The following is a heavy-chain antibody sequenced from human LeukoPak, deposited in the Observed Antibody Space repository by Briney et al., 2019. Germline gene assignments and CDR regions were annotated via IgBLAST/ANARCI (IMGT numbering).Heavy chain of an antibody. CDR1: GFTVSSNY. Sequence: GGSLRLSCAASGFTVSSNYMSWVRQAPGKGLEWVSVIYSGGSTYYADSVKGRFTISRDNSKNTLYLQMNSLRAEDTAVYYCAKDSSSSNYYYGMDVWGQGTTVTVSS. V-gene: IGHV3-53*01. J-gene: IGHJ6*02. D-gene: IGHD6-6*01. CDR2: IYSGGST. CDR3: AKDSSSSNYYYGMDV.